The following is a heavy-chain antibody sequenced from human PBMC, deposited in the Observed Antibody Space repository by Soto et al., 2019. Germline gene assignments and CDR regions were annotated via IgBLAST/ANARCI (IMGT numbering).Heavy chain of an antibody. CDR3: APRGTRWLQSTFYY. CDR1: GYTLTDLA. V-gene: IGHV1-24*01. J-gene: IGHJ4*02. CDR2: FDPEDGET. Sequence: QVQVVQSGAEVKKPGASVKVSCKVSGYTLTDLAMHWVRQAPGKGLEWVGGFDPEDGETIYAQKFQGRVTMTEDTTTDTAYMGLSSLRSEYTAEYYCAPRGTRWLQSTFYYWGQGTRGTVSS. D-gene: IGHD5-12*01.